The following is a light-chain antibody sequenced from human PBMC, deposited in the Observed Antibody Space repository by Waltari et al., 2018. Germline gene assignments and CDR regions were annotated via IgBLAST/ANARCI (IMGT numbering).Light chain of an antibody. J-gene: IGLJ3*02. V-gene: IGLV4-69*01. CDR2: VNSDGSH. Sequence: QLVLTQSPSASASLGASVTLTCTLSSGHSSTIIAWLQQHPGKGPRYLMQVNSDGSHRKGDEIPDRFSGSSSGAERYLTISSLQSEDEADYYCETGGHGTWVFGGGTKLTVL. CDR3: ETGGHGTWV. CDR1: SGHSSTI.